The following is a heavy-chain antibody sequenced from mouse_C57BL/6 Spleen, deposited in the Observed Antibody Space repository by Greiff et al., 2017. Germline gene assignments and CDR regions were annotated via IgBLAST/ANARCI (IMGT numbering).Heavy chain of an antibody. J-gene: IGHJ4*01. V-gene: IGHV1-52*01. D-gene: IGHD2-12*01. CDR2: IDPSDSET. Sequence: QVQLQQPGAELVRPGSSVKLSCKASGYTFTSYWMHWVKQRPIQGLEWIGNIDPSDSETHYNQKFKDKATLTVDKSSSTAYMQLSSLTSEDSPVYYCAKSGGDSEYAMEYWGQGASVTVSS. CDR3: AKSGGDSEYAMEY. CDR1: GYTFTSYW.